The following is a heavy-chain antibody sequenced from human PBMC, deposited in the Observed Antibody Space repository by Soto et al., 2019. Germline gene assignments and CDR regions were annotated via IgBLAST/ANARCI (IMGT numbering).Heavy chain of an antibody. CDR3: ARVQYYDYIWGTYRSYWYFDL. V-gene: IGHV3-66*01. CDR1: GFTVSSNY. J-gene: IGHJ2*01. D-gene: IGHD3-16*02. Sequence: EVQLVESGGGLVQPGGSLRLSCAASGFTVSSNYMSWLRQAPGKGLEWVSVIYSGGNTYYADSVKGRFSISRDNSKNTLHLQMNSLRAEDTAVYYCARVQYYDYIWGTYRSYWYFDLWGRGTLVTVSS. CDR2: IYSGGNT.